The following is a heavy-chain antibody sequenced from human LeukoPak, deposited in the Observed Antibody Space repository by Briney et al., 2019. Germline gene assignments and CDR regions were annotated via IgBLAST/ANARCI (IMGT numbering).Heavy chain of an antibody. CDR3: ARGQYDYVWGSYRQPWFDP. CDR2: MNPNSGDA. D-gene: IGHD3-16*02. V-gene: IGHV1-8*01. CDR1: GYTFTSYD. Sequence: ASVKVSCKASGYTFTSYDINWVRQATGQGLEWMGRMNPNSGDADYAQKFRGRVTMTRDTSISTAYMELSSLRSEDTAVYYCARGQYDYVWGSYRQPWFDPWGQGTLVTVSS. J-gene: IGHJ5*02.